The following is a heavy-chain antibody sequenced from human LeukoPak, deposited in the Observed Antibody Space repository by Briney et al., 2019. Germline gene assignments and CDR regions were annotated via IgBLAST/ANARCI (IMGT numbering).Heavy chain of an antibody. Sequence: SETLSLTCAVSGVSFNDYYWSWVRQTPGRGLEWIGEINHSGYTNDSPSLKSRVTLSIDTSRNQFSLNLRSVTDADTGIYYCTRKTTGHDYWGQGTLVTVSS. V-gene: IGHV4-34*01. J-gene: IGHJ4*02. CDR1: GVSFNDYY. D-gene: IGHD4-17*01. CDR3: TRKTTGHDY. CDR2: INHSGYT.